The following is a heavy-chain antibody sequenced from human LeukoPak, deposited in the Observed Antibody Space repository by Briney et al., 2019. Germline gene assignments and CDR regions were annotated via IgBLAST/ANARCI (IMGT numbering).Heavy chain of an antibody. CDR2: IYHAGST. V-gene: IGHV4-38-2*02. CDR1: GYSISSGYF. J-gene: IGHJ4*02. D-gene: IGHD3-16*01. CDR3: VRGAGPVMKIHFDY. Sequence: PSETLSLTCNVSGYSISSGYFWGWVRQPPGKGLEWIGSIYHAGSTYYNPSLKSRVTIPVDTSKNQLSLELNSVTAADTAVYYCVRGAGPVMKIHFDYWGQGSLVTVSS.